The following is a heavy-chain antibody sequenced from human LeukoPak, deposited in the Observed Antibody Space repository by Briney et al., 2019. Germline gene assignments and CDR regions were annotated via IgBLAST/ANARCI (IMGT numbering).Heavy chain of an antibody. V-gene: IGHV4-61*02. D-gene: IGHD6-19*01. CDR1: GGSISSGSYY. CDR3: ARDQAVAGYYYYYYMDV. Sequence: SETLSLTCTVSGGSISSGSYYWSWIRQPAGKGLEWIGRIYTSGSTNYNPSLKSRVTISVDTSKNQFSLKLSSVTAADTAVYYCARDQAVAGYYYYYYMDVWGKGTTVTISS. J-gene: IGHJ6*03. CDR2: IYTSGST.